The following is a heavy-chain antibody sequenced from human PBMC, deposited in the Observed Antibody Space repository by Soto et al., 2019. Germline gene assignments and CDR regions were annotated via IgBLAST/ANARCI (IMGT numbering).Heavy chain of an antibody. D-gene: IGHD6-19*01. CDR2: IRSKIDGETT. V-gene: IGHV3-15*07. J-gene: IGHJ5*02. Sequence: EAQLVESGGGLVKPGGSLRLSCAASGFTFSSVWMNWVRQAPGKGLEWVGRIRSKIDGETTDYAAPVKGRFSISRDDSKNTQNLQLNSLKTADSAVYYCTPLALKSVSCWYDFAPWGQGTLVTVSS. CDR1: GFTFSSVW. CDR3: TPLALKSVSCWYDFAP.